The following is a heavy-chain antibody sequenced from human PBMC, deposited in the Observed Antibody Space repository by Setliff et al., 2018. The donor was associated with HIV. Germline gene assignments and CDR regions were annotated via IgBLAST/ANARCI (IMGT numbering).Heavy chain of an antibody. CDR3: ASTRVADYVWGSYRQPIDY. Sequence: ASVKVSCKASGYTFTSYGISWVRQAPGQGLEWMGWISAYNGNTNYAQKLQGRVTMTTDTSTSTAYMELRSLRSDDTAVYYCASTRVADYVWGSYRQPIDYWGQGTLVTVSS. J-gene: IGHJ4*02. D-gene: IGHD3-16*02. CDR2: ISAYNGNT. CDR1: GYTFTSYG. V-gene: IGHV1-18*01.